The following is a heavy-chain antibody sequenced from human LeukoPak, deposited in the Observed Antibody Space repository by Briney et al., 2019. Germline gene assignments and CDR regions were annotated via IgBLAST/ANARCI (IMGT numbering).Heavy chain of an antibody. CDR1: GFTFSSYA. J-gene: IGHJ3*02. CDR3: ARSRGSPNSGEDAFDI. CDR2: ISYDGSNK. D-gene: IGHD2-15*01. Sequence: GSLRLSCAASGFTFSSYAMHWVRQAPGKGLEWVAVISYDGSNKYYADSVKGRFTISRDNSKNTVYLQMNSLRGEDTAVYYCARSRGSPNSGEDAFDIWGQGTVVTVSS. V-gene: IGHV3-30-3*01.